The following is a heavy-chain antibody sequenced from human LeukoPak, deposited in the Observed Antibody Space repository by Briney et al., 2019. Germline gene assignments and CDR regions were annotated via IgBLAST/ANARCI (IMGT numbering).Heavy chain of an antibody. Sequence: GGSLRLSCAASGFTFSAYWMSWVRQAPGKGLEWVASIKQDGSDKYYVDSVRGRFTISRDNAENSLYLQVNSLRAEDTAVYFCARDGGWAFATWGQGTMVSVSS. CDR1: GFTFSAYW. CDR2: IKQDGSDK. CDR3: ARDGGWAFAT. J-gene: IGHJ3*01. V-gene: IGHV3-7*04. D-gene: IGHD6-19*01.